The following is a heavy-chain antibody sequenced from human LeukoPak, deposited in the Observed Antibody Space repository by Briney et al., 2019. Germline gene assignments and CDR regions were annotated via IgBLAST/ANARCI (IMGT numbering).Heavy chain of an antibody. D-gene: IGHD3-22*01. CDR3: ARGRWAYYYDSSGYKY. Sequence: ASVKVSCKASGYTFTSYDINWVGQATGQGLEWMGWMNPNSGNTGYAQKFQGRVTMTRNTSISTAYMELSSLRSEDTAVYYCARGRWAYYYDSSGYKYWGQGTLVIVSS. V-gene: IGHV1-8*01. CDR1: GYTFTSYD. J-gene: IGHJ4*02. CDR2: MNPNSGNT.